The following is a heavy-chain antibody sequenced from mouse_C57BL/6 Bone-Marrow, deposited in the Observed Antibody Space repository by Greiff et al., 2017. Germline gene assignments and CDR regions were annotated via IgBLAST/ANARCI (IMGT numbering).Heavy chain of an antibody. J-gene: IGHJ3*01. V-gene: IGHV1-59*01. Sequence: VQLQQPGAELVRPGTSVKLSCKASGYTFTSYWMHWVKQRPGQGLEWIGVIDPSDSYTNYNQKFKGKATLTVDTSSSTAYMQLSSLTSEDSAVYYCASYYGGFAYWGQGTLVTVSA. D-gene: IGHD1-2*01. CDR2: IDPSDSYT. CDR1: GYTFTSYW. CDR3: ASYYGGFAY.